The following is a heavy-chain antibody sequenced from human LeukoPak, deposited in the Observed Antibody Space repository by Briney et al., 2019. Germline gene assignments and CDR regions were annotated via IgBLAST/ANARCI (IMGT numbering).Heavy chain of an antibody. V-gene: IGHV3-15*01. Sequence: GGSLRLSCAASGFTFSNAWMSWVRQAPGKGLEWVGRIKSKTDGGTTDYAAPVKGRFTISRDDSKNTLYLQMNSLKTEDTAVYYCTTVTRDSSGWYGGHYYYYYMDVWGKGTTVTVSS. CDR3: TTVTRDSSGWYGGHYYYYYMDV. J-gene: IGHJ6*03. D-gene: IGHD6-19*01. CDR1: GFTFSNAW. CDR2: IKSKTDGGTT.